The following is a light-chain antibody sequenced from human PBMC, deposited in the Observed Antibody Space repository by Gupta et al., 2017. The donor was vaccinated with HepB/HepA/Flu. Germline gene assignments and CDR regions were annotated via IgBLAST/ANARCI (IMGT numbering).Light chain of an antibody. V-gene: IGLV2-14*01. CDR3: SSYTTTLIFV. J-gene: IGLJ1*01. CDR1: SGDIGAYNY. CDR2: NVV. Sequence: QSALTQPASVSASPGQSITISCTGTSGDIGAYNYVSWYQQHPGEAPKLLIYNVVNRPSGVSTRFSGSKFDNTASLTISGLQAEDEADYYCSSYTTTLIFVFGTGTKVTVL.